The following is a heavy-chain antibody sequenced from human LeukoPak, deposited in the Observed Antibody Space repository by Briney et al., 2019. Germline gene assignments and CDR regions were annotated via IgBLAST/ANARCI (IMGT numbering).Heavy chain of an antibody. CDR3: ARDPLDTAMVTPLRFDY. CDR2: INSSSSII. J-gene: IGHJ4*02. CDR1: GFTFGSYS. V-gene: IGHV3-48*02. Sequence: GGSLRLSCAASGFTFGSYSMNWVRQAPGKGLEWVSYINSSSSIIYYADSVKGRFTISRDNAKNSLYLQMNSLRDEDTAVYYCARDPLDTAMVTPLRFDYWGQGTLVTVSS. D-gene: IGHD5-18*01.